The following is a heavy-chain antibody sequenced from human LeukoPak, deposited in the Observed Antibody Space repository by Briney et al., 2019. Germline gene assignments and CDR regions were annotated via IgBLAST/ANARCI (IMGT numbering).Heavy chain of an antibody. J-gene: IGHJ5*02. CDR3: AREGRGATIRWFDP. V-gene: IGHV4-39*07. CDR1: GGSISSSSYY. Sequence: SETLSLTCTVSGGSISSSSYYWGWIRQPPGKGLEWIGSIYYSGSTYYNPSLKSRVTISVDTSKNQFSLKLSSVTAADTAVYYCAREGRGATIRWFDPWGQGTLVTVSS. D-gene: IGHD1-26*01. CDR2: IYYSGST.